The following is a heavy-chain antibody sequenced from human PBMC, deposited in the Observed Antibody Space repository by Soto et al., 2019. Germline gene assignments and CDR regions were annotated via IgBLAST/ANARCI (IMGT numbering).Heavy chain of an antibody. Sequence: KSGGSLRLSCAASGFTFSSYSMNWVRQAPGKGLEWVSSISSSSSYIYYADSVKGRFTISRDNAKNSLYLQMNSLRAEDTAVYYCARVRIAAAGRGSDYWGQGTLVTVSS. CDR3: ARVRIAAAGRGSDY. D-gene: IGHD6-13*01. J-gene: IGHJ4*02. CDR1: GFTFSSYS. V-gene: IGHV3-21*01. CDR2: ISSSSSYI.